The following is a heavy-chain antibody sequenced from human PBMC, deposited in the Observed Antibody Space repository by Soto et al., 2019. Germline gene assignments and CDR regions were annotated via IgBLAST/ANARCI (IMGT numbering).Heavy chain of an antibody. Sequence: GGSLRLSCAASGFTVSSNYMSWVRQAPGKGLEWVSVIYSGGSTYYADSVKGRFTISRDNSKNTLYLQMNSLRAEDTAVYYCASLAYSSSSTYFDYWGQGTLVTVSS. CDR1: GFTVSSNY. J-gene: IGHJ4*02. CDR2: IYSGGST. CDR3: ASLAYSSSSTYFDY. V-gene: IGHV3-66*01. D-gene: IGHD6-6*01.